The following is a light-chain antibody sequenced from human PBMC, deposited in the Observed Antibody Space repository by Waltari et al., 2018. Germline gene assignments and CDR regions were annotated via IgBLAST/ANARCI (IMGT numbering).Light chain of an antibody. CDR1: QSVSRA. CDR3: QKYESLPAT. CDR2: DAF. Sequence: IVFTQSPGTRSSSPGERATLSCRASQSVSRALAWYQQKPGQAPRLLIYDAFSRATGIPDRVSGRGSGTDFSLTISRLEPEDCAVYYCQKYESLPATFGQGTKVEIK. V-gene: IGKV3-20*01. J-gene: IGKJ1*01.